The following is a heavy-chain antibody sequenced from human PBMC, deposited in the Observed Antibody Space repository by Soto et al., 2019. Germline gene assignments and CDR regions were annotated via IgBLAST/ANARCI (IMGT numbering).Heavy chain of an antibody. CDR1: GFTFSSYA. D-gene: IGHD3-10*01. CDR2: ISGSGGST. V-gene: IGHV3-23*01. J-gene: IGHJ3*02. Sequence: GGSLRLSCAASGFTFSSYAMSWVRQAPGKGLEWVSAISGSGGSTYYADSVKGRFTISRDNSKNTLYLQMNSLRAEDTAVYYCAKGTSSGSGSYYNRDDAFDIWGQGTMVTVSS. CDR3: AKGTSSGSGSYYNRDDAFDI.